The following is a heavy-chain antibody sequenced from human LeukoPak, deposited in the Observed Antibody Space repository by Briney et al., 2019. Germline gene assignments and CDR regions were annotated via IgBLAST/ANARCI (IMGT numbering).Heavy chain of an antibody. CDR2: IHYDGST. CDR1: SGSISSSSYY. Sequence: SETLSLTCTVSSGSISSSSYYWGWIRQPPGKGLEWIGNIHYDGSTYYTPSLKSRVTISVDTSKNQFSLKLNSVTAADTAVYHCARSVTAPYYCFDNWGRGTLVTVSS. V-gene: IGHV4-39*07. J-gene: IGHJ4*02. CDR3: ARSVTAPYYCFDN. D-gene: IGHD2-21*02.